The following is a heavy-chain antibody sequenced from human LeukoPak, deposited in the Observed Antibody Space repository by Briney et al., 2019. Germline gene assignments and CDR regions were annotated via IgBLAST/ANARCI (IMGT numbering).Heavy chain of an antibody. Sequence: GGSLRLSCAASGFTFSSYGMHWVRQAPGKGLEWVAFIRYDGSNKYYADSVKGRFTISRDNSKNTLYLQMNSLRAEDTAVYYCARAPQRIAAAGMGGPGAFDIWGQGTMVTVSS. V-gene: IGHV3-30*02. CDR1: GFTFSSYG. D-gene: IGHD6-13*01. CDR2: IRYDGSNK. J-gene: IGHJ3*02. CDR3: ARAPQRIAAAGMGGPGAFDI.